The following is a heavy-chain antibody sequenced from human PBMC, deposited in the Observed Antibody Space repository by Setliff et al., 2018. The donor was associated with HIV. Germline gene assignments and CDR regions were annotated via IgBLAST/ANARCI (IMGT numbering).Heavy chain of an antibody. Sequence: SETLSLTCSVSGDSITSTTWWTWVRQPPGKGLEWIGEIYHSGSTNYNPSLKSRVTISVDTSKNQFSLKLSSVTAADTAVYYCARSGYSSSWGAFDIWGQGTMVTVSS. CDR2: IYHSGST. CDR1: GDSITSTTW. D-gene: IGHD6-13*01. V-gene: IGHV4-4*02. J-gene: IGHJ3*02. CDR3: ARSGYSSSWGAFDI.